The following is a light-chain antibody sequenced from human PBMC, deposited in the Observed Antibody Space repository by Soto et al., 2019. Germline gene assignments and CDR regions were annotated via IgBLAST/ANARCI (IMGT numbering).Light chain of an antibody. J-gene: IGKJ3*01. CDR3: QQYGSSGT. V-gene: IGKV3-20*01. CDR2: GAS. Sequence: EIVLTQSPGTLSLSPGERATLSCRASQSVSNNYLAWYQQKPGQAPRLLIYGASNRATGIPDRFSGSGSGTDFTLTISRLEPEDFAVYYCQQYGSSGTFRLWTKVDI. CDR1: QSVSNNY.